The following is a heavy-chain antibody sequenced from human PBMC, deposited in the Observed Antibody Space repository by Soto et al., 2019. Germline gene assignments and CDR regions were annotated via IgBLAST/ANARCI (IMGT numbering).Heavy chain of an antibody. CDR2: TKNKANSYST. D-gene: IGHD3-9*01. V-gene: IGHV3-72*01. CDR3: TREMYYGIHPYSYAMDV. CDR1: GFTFSDYY. Sequence: EVQLVESGGGLVQPGGSLRLSCAASGFTFSDYYMDWVRQGPGKGLEWVGRTKNKANSYSTEYAAAVKGRFTISRDVSKHSLYMHMNSLKTEDTAVYYCTREMYYGIHPYSYAMDVWGQGTTVTVSS. J-gene: IGHJ6*02.